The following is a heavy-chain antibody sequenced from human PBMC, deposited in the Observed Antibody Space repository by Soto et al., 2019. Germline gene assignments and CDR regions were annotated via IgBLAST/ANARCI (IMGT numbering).Heavy chain of an antibody. CDR3: ARGRVSDY. D-gene: IGHD2-21*01. Sequence: LSLTCAVYGGSFSGYYWSWIRQPPGKGLEWIGEINHSGSTNYNPSLKSRVTISVDTSKNQFSLKLSSVTAADTAVYYCARGRVSDYWGQGTLVTVSS. CDR1: GGSFSGYY. V-gene: IGHV4-34*01. CDR2: INHSGST. J-gene: IGHJ4*02.